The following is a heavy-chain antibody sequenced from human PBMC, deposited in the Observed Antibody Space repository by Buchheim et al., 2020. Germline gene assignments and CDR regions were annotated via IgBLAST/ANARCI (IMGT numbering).Heavy chain of an antibody. CDR3: ARAYYYDSCGTT. CDR1: GFTFSSYS. CDR2: ISSSSSTI. V-gene: IGHV3-48*02. Sequence: EVQLVESGGGLVQPGGSLRLSCAASGFTFSSYSMNWVRQAPGKGLEWVSYISSSSSTIYYADSVKGRFTISRDNAKNSLSLQMNSLRDEDTAVYYCARAYYYDSCGTTWGQGTL. J-gene: IGHJ5*02. D-gene: IGHD3-22*01.